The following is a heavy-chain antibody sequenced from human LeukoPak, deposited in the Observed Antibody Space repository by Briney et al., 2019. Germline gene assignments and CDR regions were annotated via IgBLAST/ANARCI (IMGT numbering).Heavy chain of an antibody. V-gene: IGHV3-30*18. J-gene: IGHJ3*02. CDR3: AKDYRHSYNDTIAFDT. CDR1: GFTFSRYG. D-gene: IGHD3-22*01. CDR2: ISYDGINK. Sequence: GRPLTLSCAACGFTFSRYGMHWLRRAPGKGLQWVAFISYDGINKYYADSVKSRFTISRDNSKNALYLQMNSLRAEDTAVYYCAKDYRHSYNDTIAFDTCGQGKMGTVSS.